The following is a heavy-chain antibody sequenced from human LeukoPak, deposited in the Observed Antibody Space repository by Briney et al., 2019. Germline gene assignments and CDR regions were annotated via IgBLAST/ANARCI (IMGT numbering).Heavy chain of an antibody. J-gene: IGHJ3*02. Sequence: GESLKISCKGSGYSFTSYWIGWVRQMPGKGLEWMGIIYPGDSDTRYSPSFQGQVTISADKPISTAYLQWSSLKASDTAMYYCARTRYDILTGYYSSAFDIWGQGTMVTVSS. CDR2: IYPGDSDT. CDR1: GYSFTSYW. V-gene: IGHV5-51*04. D-gene: IGHD3-9*01. CDR3: ARTRYDILTGYYSSAFDI.